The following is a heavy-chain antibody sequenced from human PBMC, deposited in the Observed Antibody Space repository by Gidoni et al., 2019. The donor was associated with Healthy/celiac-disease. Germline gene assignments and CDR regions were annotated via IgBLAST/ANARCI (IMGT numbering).Heavy chain of an antibody. CDR1: GGTFSSYA. Sequence: QVQLVQSGAEVKKPGSSVKVSCKASGGTFSSYAISWVRQAPGQGLEWMGGIIPIFGTANYAQKFQGRVTITADESTSTAYMELSSLRSEDTAVYYCAGGYYYDSSGYLGDYYYYYGMDVWGQGTTVTVSS. J-gene: IGHJ6*02. CDR3: AGGYYYDSSGYLGDYYYYYGMDV. V-gene: IGHV1-69*01. CDR2: IIPIFGTA. D-gene: IGHD3-22*01.